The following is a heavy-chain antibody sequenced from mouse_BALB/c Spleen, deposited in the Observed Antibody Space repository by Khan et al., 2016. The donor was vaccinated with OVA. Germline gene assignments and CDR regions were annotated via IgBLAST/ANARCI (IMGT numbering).Heavy chain of an antibody. CDR3: ARGPIEVHWYFDV. CDR1: GYTFTSYW. J-gene: IGHJ1*01. Sequence: QIQLVQSGAELVRPGASVKLPCKASGYTFTSYWMNWVKQRPGQGLEWIGMIDPSDSETHYNQMFKDKATLTVDKSSSTAYMQLSSLTSEDSAVYYCARGPIEVHWYFDVWGAGTTVTVSS. V-gene: IGHV1-61*01. CDR2: IDPSDSET.